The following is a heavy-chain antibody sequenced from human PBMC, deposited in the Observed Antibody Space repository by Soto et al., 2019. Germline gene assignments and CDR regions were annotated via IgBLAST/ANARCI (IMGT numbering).Heavy chain of an antibody. J-gene: IGHJ5*02. CDR1: GYTFTGYY. CDR2: INPNSGGT. CDR3: ARDRDNWNRDWFDP. D-gene: IGHD1-20*01. Sequence: ASVNVSCKSSGYTFTGYYIHWVRQAPGQGLEWMGWINPNSGGTNYAQKFQGRVTMTRDTSISTAYMELSRLRSDDTAVYYCARDRDNWNRDWFDPWGQGTLVTVSS. V-gene: IGHV1-2*02.